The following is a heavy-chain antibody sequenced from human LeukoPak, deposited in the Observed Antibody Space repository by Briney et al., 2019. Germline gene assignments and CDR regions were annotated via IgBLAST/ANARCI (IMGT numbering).Heavy chain of an antibody. CDR3: ARGLAMVDY. D-gene: IGHD4/OR15-4a*01. V-gene: IGHV4-34*01. CDR1: GGSFSGYY. J-gene: IGHJ4*02. CDR2: INHSGST. Sequence: SETLSHTCAVYGGSFSGYYWSWIRQPPGKGLEWIGEINHSGSTNYNPSLKSRVTISVDTSKNQFSLKLSSVTAADTAAYYCARGLAMVDYWGQGTLVTVSS.